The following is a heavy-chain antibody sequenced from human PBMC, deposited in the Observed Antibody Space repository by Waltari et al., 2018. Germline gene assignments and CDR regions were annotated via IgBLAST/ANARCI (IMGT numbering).Heavy chain of an antibody. CDR3: ARRRGYSYGYGNDY. CDR2: ISSNGGST. J-gene: IGHJ4*02. V-gene: IGHV3-64*01. CDR1: GFTFSSYA. D-gene: IGHD5-18*01. Sequence: EVQLVESGGGLVQPGGSLRLSCAASGFTFSSYAMHWVRQAPGKGLEYVSAISSNGGSTYYANSVKGRFTISRDNSKNTLYLQMGSLRAEDMAVYYCARRRGYSYGYGNDYWGQGTLVTVSS.